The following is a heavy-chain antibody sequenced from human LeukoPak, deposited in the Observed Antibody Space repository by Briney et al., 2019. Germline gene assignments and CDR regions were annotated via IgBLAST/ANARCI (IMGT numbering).Heavy chain of an antibody. CDR1: GGSISSYY. CDR2: IYSGGST. CDR3: AREPARENY. J-gene: IGHJ4*02. Sequence: ETLSLTCTVSGGSISSYYWSWIRQPPGKGLEWVSVIYSGGSTYYADSVKGRFTISRDNSKNTLYLQMNSLRAEDTAVYYCAREPARENYWGQGTLVTVSS. V-gene: IGHV3-66*01.